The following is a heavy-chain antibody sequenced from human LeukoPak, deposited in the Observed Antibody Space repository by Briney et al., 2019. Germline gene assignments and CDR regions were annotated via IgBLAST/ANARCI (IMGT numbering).Heavy chain of an antibody. CDR1: GYTFTSYY. CDR3: ARDLRTAWIQLWSLAYGMDV. V-gene: IGHV1-46*01. CDR2: INPSGGST. Sequence: GASVKVSCTASGYTFTSYYMHWVRQAPGQGLEWMGIINPSGGSTSYAQKFQGRVTMTRDTSTSTVYMELSSLRSEDTAVYYCARDLRTAWIQLWSLAYGMDVWGQGTTVTVSS. J-gene: IGHJ6*02. D-gene: IGHD5-18*01.